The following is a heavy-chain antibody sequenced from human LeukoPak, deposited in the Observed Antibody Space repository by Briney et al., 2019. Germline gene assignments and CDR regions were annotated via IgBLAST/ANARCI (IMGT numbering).Heavy chain of an antibody. Sequence: ASVKVSCKASGYTFTSYAMNWVRQAPGQGLEWMGWISTYNGHTNYALQLQGRVTMSTDTSTSTAYMELTNLRSDDTAVYYCARAGHRRYYYDNGYDYWGQGTLVTVSS. CDR2: ISTYNGHT. CDR1: GYTFTSYA. CDR3: ARAGHRRYYYDNGYDY. V-gene: IGHV1-18*01. J-gene: IGHJ4*02. D-gene: IGHD3-22*01.